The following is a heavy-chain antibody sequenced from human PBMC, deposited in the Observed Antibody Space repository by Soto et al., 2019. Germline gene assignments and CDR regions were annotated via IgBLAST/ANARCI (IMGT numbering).Heavy chain of an antibody. J-gene: IGHJ3*02. CDR1: ESPFVDNS. CDR2: ISGRGSTI. D-gene: IGHD2-2*01. CDR3: ARGAVPAAMHEGDAFDI. V-gene: IGHV3-11*01. Sequence: QVQLVESGGALSSPEGPLGLSGEPSESPFVDNSMGGIPKPPGKGRGGVPSISGRGSTIYNAGSVKGRFTISRDNAKNSLYLQMNSLRAEDTAVYYCARGAVPAAMHEGDAFDIWGQGTMVTVSS.